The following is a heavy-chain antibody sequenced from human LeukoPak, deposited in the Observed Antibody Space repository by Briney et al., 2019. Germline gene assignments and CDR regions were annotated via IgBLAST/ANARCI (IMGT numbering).Heavy chain of an antibody. V-gene: IGHV4-4*07. CDR3: ARERNSLDIVVVVAATGSGRNAFDI. CDR2: IYTSGST. Sequence: PSETLSLTCTVSGGSISSYYWSWIRQPAGKGLEWIGRIYTSGSTNYNPSLKSRVPMSVDTSKNQFSLKLSSVTAADTAVYYCARERNSLDIVVVVAATGSGRNAFDIWGQGTMVTVSS. CDR1: GGSISSYY. D-gene: IGHD2-15*01. J-gene: IGHJ3*02.